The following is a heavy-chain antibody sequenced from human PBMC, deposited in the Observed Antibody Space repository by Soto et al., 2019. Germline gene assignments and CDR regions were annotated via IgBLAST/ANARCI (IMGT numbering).Heavy chain of an antibody. CDR2: IGGSDGRT. V-gene: IGHV3-23*01. CDR3: AKDWGRIAVAGWTD. D-gene: IGHD6-19*01. CDR1: GFTFSSYA. J-gene: IGHJ4*02. Sequence: PGGSLRLSCAASGFTFSSYAMNWVRQAPGKGLEWVSTIGGSDGRTNYADSVKGRFTISRDNSKNTLYLQMNSLRAEDTAVFYCAKDWGRIAVAGWTDLGRGTLVTVSS.